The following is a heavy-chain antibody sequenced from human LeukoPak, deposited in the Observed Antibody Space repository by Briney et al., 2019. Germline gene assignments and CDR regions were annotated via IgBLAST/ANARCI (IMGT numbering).Heavy chain of an antibody. Sequence: GGSLRLSCAASEFTFSSFGMHWVRQPPGKGLEWVAVIWSDGSHKFYADSVKGRFTISRDNSKNTLYLQMNSLRAEDTAVYYCARDERYYYDSSGPPADYWGQGTLVTVSS. V-gene: IGHV3-33*01. CDR3: ARDERYYYDSSGPPADY. D-gene: IGHD3-22*01. CDR1: EFTFSSFG. J-gene: IGHJ4*02. CDR2: IWSDGSHK.